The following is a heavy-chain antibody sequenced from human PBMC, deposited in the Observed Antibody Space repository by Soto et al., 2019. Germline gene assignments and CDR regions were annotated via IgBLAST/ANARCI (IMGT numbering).Heavy chain of an antibody. V-gene: IGHV3-23*01. D-gene: IGHD4-17*01. J-gene: IGHJ4*02. CDR2: ISSSGGST. Sequence: PGGSLRLSCAASGFTFTTYAMSWVRQAPGKGLEWVSGISSSGGSTNHADSVKGRFIISRDNSKNTLYLQMNSLRADDTAVYYCVTDEDGNFFHYWGQGTLVTVSS. CDR1: GFTFTTYA. CDR3: VTDEDGNFFHY.